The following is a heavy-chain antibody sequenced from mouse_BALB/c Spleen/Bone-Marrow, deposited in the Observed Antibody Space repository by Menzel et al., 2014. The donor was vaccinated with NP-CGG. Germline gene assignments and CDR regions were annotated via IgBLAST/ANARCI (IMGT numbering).Heavy chain of an antibody. V-gene: IGHV7-1*02. CDR1: GFTFSDFY. Sequence: EVKLMESGGGWVQPGDSLRLSCAPSGFTFSDFYMEWVRQPPGKRLEWIAASRNKAKYYTTEYSASVKGRFIVSRDTSQSVLYLQMNALRAEDTAIYYCARDVGYGNYFVYWGQGTLVTVSA. CDR3: ARDVGYGNYFVY. CDR2: SRNKAKYYTT. J-gene: IGHJ3*01. D-gene: IGHD2-10*02.